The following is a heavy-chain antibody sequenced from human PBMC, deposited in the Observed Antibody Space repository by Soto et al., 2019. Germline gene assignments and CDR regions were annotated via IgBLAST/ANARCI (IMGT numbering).Heavy chain of an antibody. CDR3: ARLGDYGGRDAFDI. J-gene: IGHJ3*02. CDR2: SYYSGST. D-gene: IGHD4-17*01. CDR1: GGSISSSSYY. Sequence: QLQLQESGPGLVKPSETLSLTCTVSGGSISSSSYYWGWIRQPPGKGLEWIGSSYYSGSTYYNPSLKSRVTISVDTSKNQFSLKLSSVTAADTAVYYCARLGDYGGRDAFDIWGQGTMVTVSS. V-gene: IGHV4-39*01.